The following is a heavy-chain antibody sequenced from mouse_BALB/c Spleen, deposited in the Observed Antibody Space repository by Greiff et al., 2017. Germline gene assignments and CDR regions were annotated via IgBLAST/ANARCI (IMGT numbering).Heavy chain of an antibody. J-gene: IGHJ2*01. D-gene: IGHD2-14*01. CDR3: ARESPHYYRFFDY. V-gene: IGHV5-12-2*01. Sequence: EVMLVESGGGLVQPGGSLKLSCAASGFTFSSYTMSWVRQTPEKRLEWVAYISNGGGSTYYPDTVKGRFTISRDNAKNTLYLQMSSLKSEDTAMYYCARESPHYYRFFDYWGQGTTLTVSS. CDR2: ISNGGGST. CDR1: GFTFSSYT.